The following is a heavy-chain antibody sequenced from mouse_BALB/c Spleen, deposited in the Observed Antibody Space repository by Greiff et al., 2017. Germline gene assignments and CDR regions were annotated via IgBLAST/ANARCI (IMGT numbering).Heavy chain of an antibody. J-gene: IGHJ3*01. CDR2: ISSGGSYT. D-gene: IGHD1-1*01. Sequence: EVHLVESGGGLVKPGGSLKLSCAASGFTFSSYAMSWVRQSPEKRLEWVAEISSGGSYTYYPDTVTGRFTISRDNAKNTLYLEMSSLRSEDTAMYYCARTFHYYGSSIFAYWGQGTLVTVSA. CDR3: ARTFHYYGSSIFAY. CDR1: GFTFSSYA. V-gene: IGHV5-9-4*01.